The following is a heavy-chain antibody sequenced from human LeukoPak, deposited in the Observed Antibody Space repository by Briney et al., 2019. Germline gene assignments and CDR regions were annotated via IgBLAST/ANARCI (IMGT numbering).Heavy chain of an antibody. J-gene: IGHJ6*03. CDR3: ARAGGGYYDSSGYYHSPYYYYYMDV. D-gene: IGHD3-22*01. V-gene: IGHV3-66*02. CDR1: GFTVSSNY. Sequence: GGSLRLSCAASGFTVSSNYMSWVRQAPGKGLEWVSVIYSGGSTYYADSVKGRFTISRDNSKNTLYLQMNSLRAEDTAVYYCARAGGGYYDSSGYYHSPYYYYYMDVWGKGTTVTVSS. CDR2: IYSGGST.